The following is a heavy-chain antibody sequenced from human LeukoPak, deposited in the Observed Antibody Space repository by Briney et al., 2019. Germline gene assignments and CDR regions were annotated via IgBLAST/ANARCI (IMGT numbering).Heavy chain of an antibody. CDR2: ISGVGVTT. Sequence: GGSLRLSCAASGFTLRSYTMSWVRQAPGKGLEWVSTISGVGVTTYYADSVKGRFTISRDNSQNTLYLQMTSLRVEDTAVYYCATRPPIVPAPYYSDYWGQGALVTVSS. CDR1: GFTLRSYT. D-gene: IGHD2-2*01. J-gene: IGHJ4*02. CDR3: ATRPPIVPAPYYSDY. V-gene: IGHV3-23*01.